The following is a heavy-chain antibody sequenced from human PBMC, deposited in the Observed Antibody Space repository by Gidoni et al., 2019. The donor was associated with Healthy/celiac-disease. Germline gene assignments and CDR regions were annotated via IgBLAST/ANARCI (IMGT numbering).Heavy chain of an antibody. Sequence: QITLKESGPTLVKPTQTLTLTCTFSGFSLRTSGVGVGWIRQPPGKALEWLALIYWNDDKRYSPSLKSRLTITKDTSKNQVVLTMTNTDPVDTATYYCAREEMATMIDYWGQGTLVTVSS. V-gene: IGHV2-5*01. J-gene: IGHJ4*02. D-gene: IGHD5-12*01. CDR3: AREEMATMIDY. CDR1: GFSLRTSGVG. CDR2: IYWNDDK.